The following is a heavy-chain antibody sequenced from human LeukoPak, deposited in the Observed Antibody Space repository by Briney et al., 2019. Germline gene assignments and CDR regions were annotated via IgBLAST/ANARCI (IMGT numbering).Heavy chain of an antibody. J-gene: IGHJ6*02. V-gene: IGHV3-21*01. CDR3: ARDGYYDILTDYRRDIYYYYYGMDV. CDR1: GFTFSSYS. CDR2: ISSSSSYI. Sequence: GGSLRLSCAASGFTFSSYSMNWVRQAPGKGLEWVSSISSSSSYIYYADSVKGRFTISRDNAKNSLYLQMNSLRAEDTAVYYCARDGYYDILTDYRRDIYYYYYGMDVWGQGTTVTVSS. D-gene: IGHD3-9*01.